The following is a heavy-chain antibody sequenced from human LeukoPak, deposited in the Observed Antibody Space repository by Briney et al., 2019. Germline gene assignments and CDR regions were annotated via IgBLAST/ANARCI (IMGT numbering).Heavy chain of an antibody. D-gene: IGHD6-19*01. J-gene: IGHJ4*02. V-gene: IGHV3-30*04. CDR3: ARDPLAVAGTRQDPIFDY. CDR1: GFTFSSYA. CDR2: ISYDGSNK. Sequence: AGTLRLSCAASGFTFSSYARHWVRQAPGKGLEWVAVISYDGSNKYYPYPVKCRFTISRDNSKNTLYLQMSSLRAEDTAVYRCARDPLAVAGTRQDPIFDYWRQGTVVTVPS.